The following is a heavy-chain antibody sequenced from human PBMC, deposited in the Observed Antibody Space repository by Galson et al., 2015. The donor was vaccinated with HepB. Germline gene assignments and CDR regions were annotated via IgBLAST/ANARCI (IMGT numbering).Heavy chain of an antibody. V-gene: IGHV3-30*01. Sequence: DSVKGRFTITRDNPKNTLYLQINSLRAEDTAVYYCARDGYFWSGYYPGNYYYYMDVWGKGTTVTVSS. CDR3: ARDGYFWSGYYPGNYYYYMDV. J-gene: IGHJ6*03. D-gene: IGHD3-3*01.